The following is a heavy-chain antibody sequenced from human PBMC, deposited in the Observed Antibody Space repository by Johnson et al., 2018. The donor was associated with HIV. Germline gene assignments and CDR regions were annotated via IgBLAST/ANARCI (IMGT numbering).Heavy chain of an antibody. CDR1: GFTFDDYG. CDR3: ATGENLKWELRFVDAFDI. D-gene: IGHD1-26*01. CDR2: INWNGGST. Sequence: EVQLVESGGGVVRPGGSLRLSCAAFGFTFDDYGMSWVRQAPEKGLEWVSGINWNGGSTGYADSVKGRFTISRDNAKNSLYLQMNSLRADDTALYYCATGENLKWELRFVDAFDIWGQGTMVTVSS. J-gene: IGHJ3*02. V-gene: IGHV3-20*04.